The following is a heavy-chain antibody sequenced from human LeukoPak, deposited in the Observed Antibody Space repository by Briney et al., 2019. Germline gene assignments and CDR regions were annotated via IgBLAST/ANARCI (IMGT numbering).Heavy chain of an antibody. V-gene: IGHV4-61*10. J-gene: IGHJ6*03. CDR1: GGSISSGRNY. D-gene: IGHD2-15*01. CDR2: IYIFSGST. CDR3: ARSVEGYCSGGSCYSYYYYMDV. Sequence: SETLSLTCTVSGGSISSGRNYWTWIRQPAGKGLEWIGRIYIFSGSTNYNPSLKSRVTISVDTSKNQFSLKLSSVTAADTAVYYCARSVEGYCSGGSCYSYYYYMDVWGKGTTVTVSS.